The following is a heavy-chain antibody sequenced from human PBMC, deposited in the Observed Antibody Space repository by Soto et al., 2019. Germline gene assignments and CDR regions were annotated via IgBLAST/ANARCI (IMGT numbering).Heavy chain of an antibody. J-gene: IGHJ4*02. Sequence: PGGSLRLSCAASGFTFSSYAMSWVRQAPGKGLEWVSAISGSGGSTYYADPVKGRFTISRDNSKNTLYLQMNSLRAEDTAVYYCAKYDILTGYYKGPILFDYWGQGTLVTVSS. CDR2: ISGSGGST. V-gene: IGHV3-23*01. D-gene: IGHD3-9*01. CDR3: AKYDILTGYYKGPILFDY. CDR1: GFTFSSYA.